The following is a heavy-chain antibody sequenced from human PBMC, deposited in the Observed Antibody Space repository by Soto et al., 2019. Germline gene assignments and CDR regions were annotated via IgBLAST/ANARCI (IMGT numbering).Heavy chain of an antibody. V-gene: IGHV1-18*01. CDR1: GYTFSSYV. Sequence: QVQLMQSRPEVKTPGASVKLSCKASGYTFSSYVITWVRQAPGQGLEWMGWISPFNYNTNYAQKFQGRVTMTTDTSTNTAYLDLSSLRSVDSAVDYCARGGRRLGWFEPWGQGTLVSVSS. CDR2: ISPFNYNT. D-gene: IGHD6-25*01. CDR3: ARGGRRLGWFEP. J-gene: IGHJ5*02.